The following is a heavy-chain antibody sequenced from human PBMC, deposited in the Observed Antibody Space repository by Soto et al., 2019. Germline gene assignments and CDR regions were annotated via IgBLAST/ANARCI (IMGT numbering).Heavy chain of an antibody. V-gene: IGHV5-10-1*01. CDR1: GYSFTSYL. D-gene: IGHD6-13*01. J-gene: IGHJ3*02. CDR3: ARLGAPELSSWYEGDAFDI. CDR2: IDPSDSYT. Sequence: PGEALKISCEGSGYSFTSYLISWVRQMPGKGLEWMGRIDPSDSYTNYSPSFQGHVTISADKSISTAYLQWSSLKASDTAMYYCARLGAPELSSWYEGDAFDIWGQGTMVTASS.